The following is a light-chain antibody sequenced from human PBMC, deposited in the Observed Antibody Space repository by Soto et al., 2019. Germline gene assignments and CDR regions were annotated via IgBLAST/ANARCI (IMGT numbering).Light chain of an antibody. Sequence: EIVMTQSPATLSVSPGERATLSCRASQSVSSNLAWYQQKPGQAPRLLIYGASTRATGIPARFSGSGSGTEFTLTINSLKSEDFAVYYCQQYNNLPPGYTFGKRTKLELK. CDR3: QQYNNLPPGYT. CDR2: GAS. V-gene: IGKV3-15*01. J-gene: IGKJ2*01. CDR1: QSVSSN.